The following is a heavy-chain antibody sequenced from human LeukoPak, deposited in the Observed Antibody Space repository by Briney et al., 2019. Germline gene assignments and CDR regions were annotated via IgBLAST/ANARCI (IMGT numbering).Heavy chain of an antibody. CDR3: AKNRGVTPFYDY. Sequence: TGGSLRLSCAASGFTFSTYAMTWVRQAPGKGLEWVSAVSGSGAGTYYADSVKGRFTISRDNSKNTLYLQMNSLRAEDTAVYYCAKNRGVTPFYDYWGQGTLVTVSS. V-gene: IGHV3-23*01. D-gene: IGHD4-23*01. J-gene: IGHJ4*02. CDR1: GFTFSTYA. CDR2: VSGSGAGT.